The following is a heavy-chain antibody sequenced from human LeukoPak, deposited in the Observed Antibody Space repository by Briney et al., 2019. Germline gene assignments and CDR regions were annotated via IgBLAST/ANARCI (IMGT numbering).Heavy chain of an antibody. CDR2: IHTSGIT. D-gene: IGHD6-13*01. Sequence: KPSETLSLTCNVSGVSISTNYWSWIRQPPGKGLEWIGRIHTSGITNYNPSLKSRVTMSLDTSKNQFSLNLSSVTAADTAVYYCAREDYSSRGLDYWGQGTLVTVSS. CDR3: AREDYSSRGLDY. J-gene: IGHJ4*02. CDR1: GVSISTNY. V-gene: IGHV4-4*07.